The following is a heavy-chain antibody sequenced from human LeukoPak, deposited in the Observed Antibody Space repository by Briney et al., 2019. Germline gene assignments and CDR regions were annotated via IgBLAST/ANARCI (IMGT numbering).Heavy chain of an antibody. D-gene: IGHD5-12*01. V-gene: IGHV3-48*03. CDR3: ARDHLAWPRWMEDGHFDY. J-gene: IGHJ4*02. CDR2: ISSSGSTI. Sequence: GGSLRLSCAASGFTFSSYEMNWVRQAPGKGLEWVSYISSSGSTIYYADSVKGRFTISRDNAKNSLYLQMNSLRAEDTAVYYCARDHLAWPRWMEDGHFDYWGQGTLVTVSS. CDR1: GFTFSSYE.